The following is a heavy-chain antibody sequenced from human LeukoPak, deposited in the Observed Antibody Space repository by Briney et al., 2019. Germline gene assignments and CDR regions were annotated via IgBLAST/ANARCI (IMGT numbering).Heavy chain of an antibody. V-gene: IGHV3-23*01. CDR2: ISGSSGNT. Sequence: GGSLRLSCAASGFTFSTYSMNWVRQAPGKGLEWVSAISGSSGNTNYADSVKGRFTISRDNSRYTLYLQMSSLRAEDTAVYYCAKDSFGDLLYLFDNWGQGTLVTVSS. CDR3: AKDSFGDLLYLFDN. J-gene: IGHJ4*02. CDR1: GFTFSTYS. D-gene: IGHD3-10*01.